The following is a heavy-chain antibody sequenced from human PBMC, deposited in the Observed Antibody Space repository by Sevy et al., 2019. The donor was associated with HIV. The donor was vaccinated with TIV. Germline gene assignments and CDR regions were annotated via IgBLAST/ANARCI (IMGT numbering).Heavy chain of an antibody. V-gene: IGHV3-74*01. CDR2: INSDGSST. Sequence: GGSLRLSCAASGFTFSSYWMHWVRQAPGKGLVWVSRINSDGSSTSYADSVKGRFTISRDNAKNTLYLQMNSLRAEDTAVYDGARAGSLSNKVQYYYGMDVWGQGTTVTVSS. CDR3: ARAGSLSNKVQYYYGMDV. D-gene: IGHD6-13*01. J-gene: IGHJ6*02. CDR1: GFTFSSYW.